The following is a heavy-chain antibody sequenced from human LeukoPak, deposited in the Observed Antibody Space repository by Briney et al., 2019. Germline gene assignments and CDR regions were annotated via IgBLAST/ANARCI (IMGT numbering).Heavy chain of an antibody. V-gene: IGHV4-39*01. CDR2: VYYSGST. CDR1: GGSISSSSYY. Sequence: SETPSLTCSVSGGSISSSSYYWGWIRQPPGKGLEWIGSVYYSGSTYYNLSLKSRLTISVDTSKNQFSLKLSSVTAADTAVYYCARLSLIVGGIDYWGQGTLVTVSS. CDR3: ARLSLIVGGIDY. J-gene: IGHJ4*02. D-gene: IGHD1-26*01.